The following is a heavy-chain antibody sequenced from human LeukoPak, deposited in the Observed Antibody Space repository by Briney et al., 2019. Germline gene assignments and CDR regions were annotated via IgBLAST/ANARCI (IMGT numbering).Heavy chain of an antibody. V-gene: IGHV4-59*01. Sequence: SETLSLTCTVSGGSISSYYWSWIRQPPGKGLEWIGYIYYSGSTNYNPSLKSRVTISVDTSKNQFSLKLSSVTAADTAVYYCARYYDYVWGSYRYTLFDYWGQGILVTVSS. CDR2: IYYSGST. CDR3: ARYYDYVWGSYRYTLFDY. CDR1: GGSISSYY. J-gene: IGHJ4*02. D-gene: IGHD3-16*02.